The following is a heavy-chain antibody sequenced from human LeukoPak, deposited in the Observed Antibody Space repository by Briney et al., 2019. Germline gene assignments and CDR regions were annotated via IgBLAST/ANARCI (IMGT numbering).Heavy chain of an antibody. CDR1: GGSISSSSYY. CDR3: APAYIWGSFRTFNY. CDR2: ITYSGTT. Sequence: PSETLSLTCTASGGSISSSSYYWGWIRQPPGKGLEWVGSITYSGTTYYNPSLKSRVTISVDTSKSQFSLKLTSVTAADTAVYYCAPAYIWGSFRTFNYWGQGTLVTVSS. V-gene: IGHV4-39*01. J-gene: IGHJ4*02. D-gene: IGHD3-16*02.